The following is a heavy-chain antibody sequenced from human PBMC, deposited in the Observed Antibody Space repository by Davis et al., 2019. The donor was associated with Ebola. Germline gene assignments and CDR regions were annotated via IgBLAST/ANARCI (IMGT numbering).Heavy chain of an antibody. D-gene: IGHD5-12*01. Sequence: PSETLSLTCDISGDSSSANRGPRNSFRHSPPRRIDWLAWSYYSYKLFNHYVASVKSRLTINPDTSKNQLSLQLNSVTPEDTAVYYCARGWLRVGFDYWGQGTLVTVSS. V-gene: IGHV6-1*01. CDR1: GDSSSANRGP. CDR3: ARGWLRVGFDY. CDR2: SYYSYKLFN. J-gene: IGHJ4*02.